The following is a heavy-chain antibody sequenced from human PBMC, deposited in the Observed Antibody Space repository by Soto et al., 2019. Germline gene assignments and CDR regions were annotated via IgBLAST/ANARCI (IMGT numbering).Heavy chain of an antibody. CDR3: ARGRDGGAAI. V-gene: IGHV4-34*01. D-gene: IGHD4-17*01. J-gene: IGHJ4*02. CDR2: INPSGST. CDR1: GGSFSGYY. Sequence: QVQLQQWGAGLLKPSETLSLTCAVYGGSFSGYYWSWIRQPPGKGLGWIGEINPSGSTNYTPSLKSRVTMSGDTPKNQFSLRLTSVTAADTAVYYCARGRDGGAAIWGQGTLVTVSS.